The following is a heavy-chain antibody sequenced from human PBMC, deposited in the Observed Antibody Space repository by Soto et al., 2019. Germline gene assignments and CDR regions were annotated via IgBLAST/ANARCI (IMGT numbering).Heavy chain of an antibody. CDR2: IYSAGNT. D-gene: IGHD2-2*01. V-gene: IGHV3-66*01. CDR1: GFTVSSNY. Sequence: GGSLRLSCAASGFTVSSNYMSWVRQAPGKGLEWISIIYSAGNTYYADSVKGRFTISRDNSKNTLYLQLNSLRAEDTAVYYCAKTPRYCSGTSRYAGYFDYWGPGTLVTVSS. CDR3: AKTPRYCSGTSRYAGYFDY. J-gene: IGHJ4*02.